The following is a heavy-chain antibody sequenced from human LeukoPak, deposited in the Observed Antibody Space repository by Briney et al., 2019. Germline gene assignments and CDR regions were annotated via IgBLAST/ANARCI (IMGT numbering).Heavy chain of an antibody. CDR2: IRHDGRGQ. Sequence: GGSLRLSCVASGFIFTNYGMQWVRQDPGKGLEWVAFIRHDGRGQFFADSVKGRFIISRDNSNNTVFLQMSSLRIEDTAVYYCAKPLPLYSSSADYMDVWGTGTTVTVSS. D-gene: IGHD6-6*01. V-gene: IGHV3-30*02. CDR3: AKPLPLYSSSADYMDV. J-gene: IGHJ6*03. CDR1: GFIFTNYG.